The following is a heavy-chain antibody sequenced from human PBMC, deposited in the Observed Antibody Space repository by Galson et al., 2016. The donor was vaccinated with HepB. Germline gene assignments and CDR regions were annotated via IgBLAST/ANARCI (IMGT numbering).Heavy chain of an antibody. D-gene: IGHD2-2*01. CDR1: GGSISDYY. CDR3: ARGSFCSRTNCQLTPFDY. Sequence: SETLSLTCTVSGGSISDYYWNWIRQPPGKGLEWIGNIYYSGSTNYNPSLRSRVTISVDTSNNQFSLKLSSVTAADTAVYYCARGSFCSRTNCQLTPFDYWGQGTLVTVSS. CDR2: IYYSGST. J-gene: IGHJ4*02. V-gene: IGHV4-59*01.